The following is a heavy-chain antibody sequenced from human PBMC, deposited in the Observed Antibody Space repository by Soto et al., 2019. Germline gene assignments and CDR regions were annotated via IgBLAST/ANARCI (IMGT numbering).Heavy chain of an antibody. V-gene: IGHV3-7*03. CDR2: IKQDGSEK. J-gene: IGHJ6*02. Sequence: EVQLVESGGGLVQPGGSLRLSCAASGFTFSSYWMSWVRQAPGKGLEWVANIKQDGSEKYYVDSVKGRFTISRDNAKNSLYLQMNSLRAEDTAVYYCARGLGKTYYYYYGMDVWGQGTTVTVSS. CDR1: GFTFSSYW. CDR3: ARGLGKTYYYYYGMDV. D-gene: IGHD3-16*01.